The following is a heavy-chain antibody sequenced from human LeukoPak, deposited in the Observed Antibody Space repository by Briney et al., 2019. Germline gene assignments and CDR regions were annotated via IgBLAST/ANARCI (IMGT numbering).Heavy chain of an antibody. CDR2: INPSGGST. CDR1: GYTFTSYY. CDR3: ASMEGVVPAARNDAFDI. J-gene: IGHJ3*02. Sequence: ASVKVSCKASGYTFTSYYMHWVRQAPGQGLEWMGIINPSGGSTSYAQKFQGRVTMTRDTSTSTVYMELSSLRSEDTAVYYCASMEGVVPAARNDAFDIWGQGTMVTVSS. V-gene: IGHV1-46*01. D-gene: IGHD2-2*01.